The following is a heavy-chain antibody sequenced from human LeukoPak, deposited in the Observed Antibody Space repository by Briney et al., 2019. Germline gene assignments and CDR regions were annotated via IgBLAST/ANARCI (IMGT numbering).Heavy chain of an antibody. Sequence: GGSLRLSCAASGFTFSGYAMHWVRQAPGKGLEWVAVIWYDGSNKYYVDSVKGRFTISRDNSKNTLSLQMNSLRAEDTAVYYFARVNYDYGAYVGAFDIWGQGTMVTVSS. CDR2: IWYDGSNK. D-gene: IGHD4-17*01. CDR3: ARVNYDYGAYVGAFDI. V-gene: IGHV3-33*01. J-gene: IGHJ3*02. CDR1: GFTFSGYA.